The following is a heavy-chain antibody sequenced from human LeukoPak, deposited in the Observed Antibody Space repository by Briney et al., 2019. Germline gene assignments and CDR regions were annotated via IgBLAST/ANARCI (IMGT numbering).Heavy chain of an antibody. Sequence: GGSLRLSCAASGFTFSSYAMSWVRQAPGKGLEWVSAISGSGGTTSYADSVKGRFTISRDNAQNSLYLQMSSLRAEDTAMYYCARDYSESEYFFDYWGQGSLVAVSS. J-gene: IGHJ4*02. CDR2: ISGSGGTT. CDR3: ARDYSESEYFFDY. V-gene: IGHV3-23*01. CDR1: GFTFSSYA. D-gene: IGHD1-26*01.